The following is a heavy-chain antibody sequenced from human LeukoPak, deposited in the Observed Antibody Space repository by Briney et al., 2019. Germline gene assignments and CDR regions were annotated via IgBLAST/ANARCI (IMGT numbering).Heavy chain of an antibody. J-gene: IGHJ4*02. CDR1: GGSISSYY. CDR2: IYTSGST. CDR3: AAGGQGSSPSDY. Sequence: SETLSLTCTVSGGSISSYYWSWIRQPPGKGLEWIGYIYTSGSTNYNPSLKSRVTISVDTSKNQFSLKLSSVTAADTAVYYCAAGGQGSSPSDYWGQGTLVTVSS. D-gene: IGHD6-19*01. V-gene: IGHV4-4*09.